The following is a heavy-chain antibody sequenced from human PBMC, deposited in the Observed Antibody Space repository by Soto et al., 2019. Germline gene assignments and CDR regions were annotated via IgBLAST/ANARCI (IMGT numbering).Heavy chain of an antibody. V-gene: IGHV1-2*02. J-gene: IGHJ6*02. Sequence: QVHLVQTGVEVRKPGASVKVSCTPSGYTFSDFYIHWVRQAPGQGLEWMGCLSPYSGVTMTAQRFEGRVTMATNTSISTAYMELSSLRYDDTALYYCARGSRITLFGVPSFVSKGLDVWGQGTTVIVSS. CDR2: LSPYSGVT. CDR3: ARGSRITLFGVPSFVSKGLDV. CDR1: GYTFSDFY. D-gene: IGHD3-3*01.